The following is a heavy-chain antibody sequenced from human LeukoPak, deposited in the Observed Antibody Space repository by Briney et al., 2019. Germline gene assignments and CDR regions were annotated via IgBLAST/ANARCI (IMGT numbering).Heavy chain of an antibody. CDR1: GNSFTSYY. CDR2: IYPGDSDT. Sequence: GESLKISCKGSGNSFTSYYIGWVRQMPGKGLEWMGIIYPGDSDTRYSPSFQGQVTISADKSISTAYLQWSSLKASDTAMYYCARFSYYYGSGSYYNSEGLDYWGQGTLVTVSS. D-gene: IGHD3-10*01. J-gene: IGHJ4*02. CDR3: ARFSYYYGSGSYYNSEGLDY. V-gene: IGHV5-51*01.